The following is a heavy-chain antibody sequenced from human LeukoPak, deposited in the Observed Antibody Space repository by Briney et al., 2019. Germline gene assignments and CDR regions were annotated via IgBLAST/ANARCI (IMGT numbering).Heavy chain of an antibody. Sequence: GGSLRLSCAAPGFTFSSYARQWVRQAPGKGLWRGSVLSFDGSNECYADSVKSRFTISRDNSKNTLYLQMNSLRAEDNALYYYARDRGQLRFHFDYWGQGTLVTVSS. D-gene: IGHD5-18*01. CDR3: ARDRGQLRFHFDY. CDR2: LSFDGSNE. V-gene: IGHV3-30-3*01. J-gene: IGHJ4*02. CDR1: GFTFSSYA.